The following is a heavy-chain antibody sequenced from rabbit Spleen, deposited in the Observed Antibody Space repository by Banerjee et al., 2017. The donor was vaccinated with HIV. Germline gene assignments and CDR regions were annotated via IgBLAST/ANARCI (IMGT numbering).Heavy chain of an antibody. CDR3: ARDRGSGWDDAFDP. V-gene: IGHV1S45*01. J-gene: IGHJ2*01. CDR2: IYNGDGST. CDR1: GIDFSSGYY. D-gene: IGHD4-1*01. Sequence: QEQLEESGGGLVKPGGTLTLTCKASGIDFSSGYYVCWVRQAPGKGPEWIACIYNGDGSTYYASWAKGRFTISKASSTTVTLQMTSVTAADTATYFCARDRGSGWDDAFDPWGPGTLVPVS.